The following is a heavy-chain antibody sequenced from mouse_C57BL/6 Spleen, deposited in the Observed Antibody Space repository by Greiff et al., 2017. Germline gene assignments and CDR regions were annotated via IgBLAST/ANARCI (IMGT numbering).Heavy chain of an antibody. V-gene: IGHV3-6*01. D-gene: IGHD1-1*01. J-gene: IGHJ2*01. CDR1: GYSITSGYY. Sequence: EVQLQQSGPGLVKPSQSLSLPCSVTGYSITSGYYWNWIRQFPGNKLEWMGYISYDGNNNYNPYRKNRISITPDPSKNQFFLKLNSLTTEDTATYYCARDYYGRSYFDYWGQGTTLTVSS. CDR3: ARDYYGRSYFDY. CDR2: ISYDGNN.